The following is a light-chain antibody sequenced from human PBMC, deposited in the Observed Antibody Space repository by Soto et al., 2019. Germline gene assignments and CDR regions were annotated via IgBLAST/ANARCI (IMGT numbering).Light chain of an antibody. V-gene: IGKV1-5*01. CDR1: QSISSW. Sequence: DIQMTQSPSTLSASVGDRVTITCRASQSISSWLAWYQQKPGKAPKLLIYAASSLQSGVPSRFSGSGSGTEFTLTVSSLQPEDFATYYCLQDHDDSWTFGQGTKVDIK. CDR2: AAS. J-gene: IGKJ1*01. CDR3: LQDHDDSWT.